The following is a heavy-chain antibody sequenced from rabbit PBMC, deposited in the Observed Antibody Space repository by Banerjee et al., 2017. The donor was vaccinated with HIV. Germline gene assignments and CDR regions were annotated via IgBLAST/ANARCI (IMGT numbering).Heavy chain of an antibody. CDR3: ARAVDYADYGYDL. V-gene: IGHV1S40*01. J-gene: IGHJ4*01. CDR2: IVIGSGNT. CDR1: GFSFSSSYY. D-gene: IGHD6-1*01. Sequence: QELVESGGGLVQPGESLKLSCKASGFSFSSSYYMCWVRQAPGKGLEWIACIVIGSGNTFYASWAKGRFTISKISSTTVTLQMTSLTAADTATYFCARAVDYADYGYDLWGPGTLVTVS.